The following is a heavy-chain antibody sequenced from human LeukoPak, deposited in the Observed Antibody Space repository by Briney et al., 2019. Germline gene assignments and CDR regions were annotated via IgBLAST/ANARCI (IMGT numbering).Heavy chain of an antibody. Sequence: SETLSLTCTVSGGSISRTYWSWIRQPPGKGLEWIGYIYFSGSTYYKPSLRSRVTISIDTSTNQFSLKLGSVTAADTAVYYCARALPSTDIGYYYMDVWGKGTTVTVPS. CDR3: ARALPSTDIGYYYMDV. CDR2: IYFSGST. CDR1: GGSISRTY. D-gene: IGHD2-8*02. J-gene: IGHJ6*03. V-gene: IGHV4-59*01.